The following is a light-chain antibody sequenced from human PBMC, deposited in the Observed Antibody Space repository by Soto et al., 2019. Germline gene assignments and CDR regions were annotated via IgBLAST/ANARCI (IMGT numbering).Light chain of an antibody. CDR1: QSISNY. J-gene: IGKJ4*01. Sequence: DMEMTQSPSSLSASVGDRVTITCRASQSISNYLNWYQHKPGKVPKLLIYAAPSLQSGVPTRFSGSGSGTDFTLTINSLQPEDFATYYCQQSYCTPLTFGGGTKIEIK. CDR3: QQSYCTPLT. V-gene: IGKV1-39*01. CDR2: AAP.